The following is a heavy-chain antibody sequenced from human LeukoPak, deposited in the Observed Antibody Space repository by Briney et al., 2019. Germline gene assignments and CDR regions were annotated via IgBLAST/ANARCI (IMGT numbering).Heavy chain of an antibody. V-gene: IGHV4-39*07. CDR3: ARLIDYGDYVARFYGMDV. D-gene: IGHD4-17*01. CDR2: IYYSGST. J-gene: IGHJ6*02. CDR1: GGSISSSSYY. Sequence: SETLSLTCTVSGGSISSSSYYWGWIRQPPGKGLEWIGSIYYSGSTNYNPSLKSRVTISVDTSKNQFSLKLNSVTAADTAVYYCARLIDYGDYVARFYGMDVWGQGTTVTVSS.